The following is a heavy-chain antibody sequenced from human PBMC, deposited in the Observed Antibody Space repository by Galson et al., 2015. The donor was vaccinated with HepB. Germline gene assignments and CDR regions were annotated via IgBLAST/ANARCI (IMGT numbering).Heavy chain of an antibody. V-gene: IGHV3-23*01. CDR1: GFTFSSYA. CDR3: AKGVVGAGYNWFDP. J-gene: IGHJ5*02. D-gene: IGHD1-26*01. CDR2: ISGSGGST. Sequence: FLRLSCAASGFTFSSYAMSWVRQAPGKGLEWVSAISGSGGSTYYADSVKGRFTISRDNSKNTLYLQMNSLRAEDTAVYYCAKGVVGAGYNWFDPWGQGTLVTVSS.